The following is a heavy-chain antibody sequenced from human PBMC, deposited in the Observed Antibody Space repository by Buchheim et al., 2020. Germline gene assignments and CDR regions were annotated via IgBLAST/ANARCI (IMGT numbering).Heavy chain of an antibody. CDR1: GYIFTSFT. V-gene: IGHV1-3*01. Sequence: AELVQSGTEVKKPGTSVKLSCKGSGYIFTSFTMHWVRQAPGQGLEWMGWINPGSEKTKYSQKFHDRITITRDIAADTAYMELSGLRAEDTAVYFCARGWFGDYWSQGTL. J-gene: IGHJ4*02. CDR3: ARGWFGDY. D-gene: IGHD3-10*01. CDR2: INPGSEKT.